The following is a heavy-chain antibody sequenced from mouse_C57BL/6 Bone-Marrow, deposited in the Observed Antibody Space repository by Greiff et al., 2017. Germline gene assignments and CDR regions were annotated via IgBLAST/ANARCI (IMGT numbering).Heavy chain of an antibody. CDR2: IDPSDSYT. V-gene: IGHV1-69*01. D-gene: IGHD4-1*01. Sequence: QVQLQQPGAELVMPGASVKLSCKASGYTFTSYWMHWVKQRPGQGLEWIGEIDPSDSYTNYNQKFTGKSTLTVDKSSSTAYMQLSSLTSEDSAVYYCARRDWDGDYWGQGTTLTVSS. J-gene: IGHJ2*01. CDR1: GYTFTSYW. CDR3: ARRDWDGDY.